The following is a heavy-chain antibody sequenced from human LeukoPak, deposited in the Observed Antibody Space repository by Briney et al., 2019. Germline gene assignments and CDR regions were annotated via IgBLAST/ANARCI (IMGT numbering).Heavy chain of an antibody. Sequence: SVKVSCKASGGTFSSYAISWVRQAPGQGLEWMGGITPILGTANYAQKFQGRVTITADESTSTAYMELSSLRSEDTAVYYCARDGKWFGEFGEYYYYYMDVWGKGTTVTISS. D-gene: IGHD3-10*01. CDR1: GGTFSSYA. CDR2: ITPILGTA. CDR3: ARDGKWFGEFGEYYYYYMDV. V-gene: IGHV1-69*13. J-gene: IGHJ6*03.